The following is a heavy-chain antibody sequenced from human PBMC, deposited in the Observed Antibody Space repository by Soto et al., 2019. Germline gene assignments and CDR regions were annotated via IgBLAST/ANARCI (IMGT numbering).Heavy chain of an antibody. V-gene: IGHV4-59*01. Sequence: SPILSLTRTVSGGSMSSYYCSWIRQPPGKGLEWIGYIYYSGSTNYNPSLKSRVTISVDTSKNQFSLKLSSVTAADTAVYYCARDGGIAVAGPLFDPWGQGTLVTISS. CDR3: ARDGGIAVAGPLFDP. CDR1: GGSMSSYY. CDR2: IYYSGST. D-gene: IGHD6-19*01. J-gene: IGHJ5*02.